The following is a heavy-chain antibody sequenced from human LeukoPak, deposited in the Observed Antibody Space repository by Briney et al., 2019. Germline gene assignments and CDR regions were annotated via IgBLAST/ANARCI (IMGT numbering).Heavy chain of an antibody. CDR1: GFTFSSYA. J-gene: IGHJ4*02. CDR3: ARGEGIVATKAFDY. V-gene: IGHV3-30-3*01. Sequence: GGSLRLSCAASGFTFSSYAMHWVRQAPGKGLEWVAVISYDGSNKYYADSVKGRFTISRDNSKNTLYLQMNSLRAEDTAVYYCARGEGIVATKAFDYWGQGTLVTVSS. CDR2: ISYDGSNK. D-gene: IGHD5-12*01.